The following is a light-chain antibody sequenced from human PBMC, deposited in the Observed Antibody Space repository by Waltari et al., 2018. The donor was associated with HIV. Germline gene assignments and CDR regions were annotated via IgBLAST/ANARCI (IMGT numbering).Light chain of an antibody. V-gene: IGKV1-39*01. CDR1: QNINNY. Sequence: DIPLTQSPSSLSASVGDRVTITCRASQNINNYLNWYQQKPGRAPRVLISTATALQSGVPSRFSGSGSGTDFSLTITGLQPEDFGTYFCQQSYTSPTFGPGTTLDLK. CDR2: TAT. J-gene: IGKJ3*01. CDR3: QQSYTSPT.